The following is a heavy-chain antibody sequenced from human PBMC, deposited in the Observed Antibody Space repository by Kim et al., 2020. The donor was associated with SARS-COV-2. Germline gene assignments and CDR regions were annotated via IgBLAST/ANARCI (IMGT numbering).Heavy chain of an antibody. V-gene: IGHV4-31*03. CDR1: GGSISSGGYY. CDR2: IYYSGST. CDR3: ARVHSIHIDY. D-gene: IGHD5-18*01. Sequence: SETLSLTCTVSGGSISSGGYYWSWIRQHPGKGLEWIGYIYYSGSTYYNPSLKSRVTISVDTSKNQFSLKLSSVTAADTAVYYCARVHSIHIDYWGQGTLVTVSS. J-gene: IGHJ4*02.